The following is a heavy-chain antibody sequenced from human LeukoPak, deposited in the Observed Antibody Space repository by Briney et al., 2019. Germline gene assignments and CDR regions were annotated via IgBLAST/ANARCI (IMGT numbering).Heavy chain of an antibody. CDR1: GYTFTTYG. V-gene: IGHV1-18*01. CDR2: ISAYNGDT. J-gene: IGHJ4*02. D-gene: IGHD6-13*01. CDR3: ALLEGVAAAIDY. Sequence: ASVKVSCRASGYTFTTYGISWVRQAPGQGLEWMRWISAYNGDTHYAQKLQGRITMTTDTSTSTVYMELRSLRSDDTAVYYCALLEGVAAAIDYWGQGTLVTVSS.